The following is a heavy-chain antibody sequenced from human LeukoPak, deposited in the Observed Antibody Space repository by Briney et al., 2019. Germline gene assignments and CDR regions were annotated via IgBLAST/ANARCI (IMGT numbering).Heavy chain of an antibody. CDR1: GYTFTGYY. V-gene: IGHV1-2*02. D-gene: IGHD3-3*01. Sequence: ASVKVSCKASGYTFTGYYMHWVRQAPGQGLEWMGWINPNSGGTNYAQKFQGRVTTTRDTSISTAYMELSRLRSDDTAVYYCARDQGGNVLRFLEWLPPAYYMDVWGKGTTVTVSS. CDR2: INPNSGGT. CDR3: ARDQGGNVLRFLEWLPPAYYMDV. J-gene: IGHJ6*03.